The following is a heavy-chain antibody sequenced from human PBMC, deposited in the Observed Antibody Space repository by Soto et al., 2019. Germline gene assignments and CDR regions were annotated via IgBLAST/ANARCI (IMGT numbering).Heavy chain of an antibody. D-gene: IGHD1-26*01. J-gene: IGHJ5*02. V-gene: IGHV3-30*18. CDR1: GFTFSSYS. Sequence: QVQLVESGGGIIQPGTSLTLSCAGSGFTFSSYSFHWIRQAPGKGLEWVASVSFNGHNKYYGESVKGHFSVSRDNVKKSTDLKLNAVRPEKSAAYVCAKRMGSERRVGWFDPGGQGTLVSVSS. CDR3: AKRMGSERRVGWFDP. CDR2: VSFNGHNK.